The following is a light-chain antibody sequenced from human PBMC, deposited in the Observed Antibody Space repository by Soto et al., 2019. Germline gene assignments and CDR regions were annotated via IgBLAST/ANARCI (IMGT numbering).Light chain of an antibody. J-gene: IGKJ4*01. CDR1: QSLDNC. CDR3: QQLSRYPLT. V-gene: IGKV1-9*01. CDR2: SAS. Sequence: DIRVTQCPSTLSASIGDRVTITCRASQSLDNCLAWYQQKPGKAPDLLIYSASTLQSGVPSRFSGSGSETEFSLTIRALQPEDFATYYCQQLSRYPLTFGGGTKVDIK.